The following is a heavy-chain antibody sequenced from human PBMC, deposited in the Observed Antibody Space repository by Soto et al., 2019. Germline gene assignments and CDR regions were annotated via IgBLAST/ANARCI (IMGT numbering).Heavy chain of an antibody. V-gene: IGHV3-33*01. Sequence: QVQLVESGGGVVQPGRSLRLSCAASEFTLSRHGMHWVRQAPGKGLQWVGVIWSDGSNAVYADSVKGRFIISRDNSKNILYMQMNSLRAEDTAVYYCARERTFGDNKHNYMDVWGTGITVTVSS. D-gene: IGHD3-10*01. CDR1: EFTLSRHG. CDR2: IWSDGSNA. CDR3: ARERTFGDNKHNYMDV. J-gene: IGHJ6*03.